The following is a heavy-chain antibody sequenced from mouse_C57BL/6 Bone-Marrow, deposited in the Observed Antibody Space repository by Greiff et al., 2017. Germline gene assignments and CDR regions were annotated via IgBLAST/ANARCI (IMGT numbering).Heavy chain of an antibody. CDR1: GYTFTDYY. D-gene: IGHD2-3*01. V-gene: IGHV1-19*01. J-gene: IGHJ1*03. CDR3: ARGDGYYGDFDV. CDR2: INPYNGGT. Sequence: EVQLVESGPVLVKPGASVKMSCKASGYTFTDYYMNWVKQSHGKSLEWIGVINPYNGGTSYNQKFKGKATLTVDKSSSTAYMELNSLTSEDSAVYYCARGDGYYGDFDVWGTGTTVTVSS.